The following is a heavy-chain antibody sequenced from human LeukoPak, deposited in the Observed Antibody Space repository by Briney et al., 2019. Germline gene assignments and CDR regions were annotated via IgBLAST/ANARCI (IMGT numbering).Heavy chain of an antibody. Sequence: GGSLRLSCAASGFTFDDYAMHWVRQAPGKGLEWVSGISWNSGSIGYADSVKGRFTISRDNAKNSLYLQMNSLRAEDTALYYCAEAYSYGSGLDYWGQGTLVTVSS. V-gene: IGHV3-9*01. CDR2: ISWNSGSI. CDR1: GFTFDDYA. CDR3: AEAYSYGSGLDY. J-gene: IGHJ4*02. D-gene: IGHD5-18*01.